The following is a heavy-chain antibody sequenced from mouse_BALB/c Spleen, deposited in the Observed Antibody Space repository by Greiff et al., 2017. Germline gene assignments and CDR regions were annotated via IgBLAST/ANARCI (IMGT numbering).Heavy chain of an antibody. CDR1: GYTFSSYW. D-gene: IGHD2-1*01. Sequence: VQLQQSGAELMKPGASVKISCKATGYTFSSYWIEWVKQRPGHGLEWIGEILPGSGSTNYNEKFKGKATFTADTSSNTAYMQLSSLTSEDSAVYYCARGGYGNGYYAMDYWGQGTSVTVSS. J-gene: IGHJ4*01. V-gene: IGHV1-9*01. CDR3: ARGGYGNGYYAMDY. CDR2: ILPGSGST.